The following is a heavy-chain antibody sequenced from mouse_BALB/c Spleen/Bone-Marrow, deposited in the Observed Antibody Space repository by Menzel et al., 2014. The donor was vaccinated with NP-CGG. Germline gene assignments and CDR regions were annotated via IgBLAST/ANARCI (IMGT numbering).Heavy chain of an antibody. D-gene: IGHD1-1*01. CDR1: GYTFTSFT. CDR3: AREATYYAYFDY. CDR2: INPTRGYT. J-gene: IGHJ2*01. Sequence: QVQLQQSAPELARPGASVKMSCKASGYTFTSFTIQWMKQRPGQGLEWIGYINPTRGYTDYNQKFKDRTTLTADKSSSTTYMQLTSLTSEDSAVYYCAREATYYAYFDYWGQGTALAVSS. V-gene: IGHV1-4*02.